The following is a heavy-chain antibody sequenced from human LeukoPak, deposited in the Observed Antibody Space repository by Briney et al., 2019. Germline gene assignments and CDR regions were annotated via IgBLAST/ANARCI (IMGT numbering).Heavy chain of an antibody. D-gene: IGHD2-8*01. CDR1: GFTFSSYA. Sequence: QPGGSLRLSCAASGFTFSSYAMSWVRQAPGKGLEWVSAISGSGGSTYYADSVKGRFTISRDNSKNTLYLQMHSLRAEDTAVYYCAKEMVSSRDYYYYGIDVWGQGTTVTVSS. CDR2: ISGSGGST. CDR3: AKEMVSSRDYYYYGIDV. V-gene: IGHV3-23*01. J-gene: IGHJ6*02.